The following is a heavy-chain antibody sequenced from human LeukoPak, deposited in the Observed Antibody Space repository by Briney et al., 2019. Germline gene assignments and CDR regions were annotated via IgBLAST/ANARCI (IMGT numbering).Heavy chain of an antibody. CDR1: GYTFTSYG. J-gene: IGHJ6*03. Sequence: ASVKVSCKASGYTFTSYGISWVRQAPGQGLEWMGWISAYNGNTNYAQKLQGRVTMTTDTSTSTAYMELRSLRSDDTAVYYCARVGGSGSYYYYYYYMDVWGKGTTVTISS. CDR3: ARVGGSGSYYYYYYYMDV. D-gene: IGHD3-10*01. V-gene: IGHV1-18*01. CDR2: ISAYNGNT.